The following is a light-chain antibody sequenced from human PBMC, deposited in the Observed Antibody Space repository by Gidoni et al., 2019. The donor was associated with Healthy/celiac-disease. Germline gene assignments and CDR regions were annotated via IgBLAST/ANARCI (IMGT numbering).Light chain of an antibody. CDR2: DAS. V-gene: IGKV1-33*01. J-gene: IGKJ3*01. Sequence: DTQMTQSPSSLSASVGDRVTITCQASQDISNYLNWYQQKPGKAPTLLIYDASKLETGVPSRFSGSGAGTDFTSTSSSLQPEDIATYYCQQYDNLPWAFGPGTKVDIK. CDR1: QDISNY. CDR3: QQYDNLPWA.